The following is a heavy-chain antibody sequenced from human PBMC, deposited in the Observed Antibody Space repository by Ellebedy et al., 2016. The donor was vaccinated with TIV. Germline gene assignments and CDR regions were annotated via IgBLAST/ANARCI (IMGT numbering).Heavy chain of an antibody. CDR1: GFTFGDYG. CDR3: TRVRGQLVVAGTHFDL. J-gene: IGHJ4*01. D-gene: IGHD2-15*01. CDR2: IRTKSYGSTT. Sequence: GESLKISCTTSGFTFGDYGLGWVRQAPGKGLDWIGFIRTKSYGSTTQYAASARGKFIVSRDDSQGIVYLQMRSLQIEDTAIYYCTRVRGQLVVAGTHFDLWGHGVLVTVSS. V-gene: IGHV3-49*04.